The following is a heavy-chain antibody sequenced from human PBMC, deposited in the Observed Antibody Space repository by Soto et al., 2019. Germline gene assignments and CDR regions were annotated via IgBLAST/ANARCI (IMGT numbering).Heavy chain of an antibody. D-gene: IGHD3-9*01. CDR3: AKDLHNERLVRYFDREGGMDV. J-gene: IGHJ6*02. CDR1: GFTFSSYG. V-gene: IGHV3-30*18. CDR2: ISYDGSDK. Sequence: PGGSLRLSCAASGFTFSSYGIHWVRQAPGKRLEWVAVISYDGSDKYYTDSVKGRFTIPRDNSKNTLYLQMNSLRAEDTAVYYCAKDLHNERLVRYFDREGGMDVWGQGTTVTVSS.